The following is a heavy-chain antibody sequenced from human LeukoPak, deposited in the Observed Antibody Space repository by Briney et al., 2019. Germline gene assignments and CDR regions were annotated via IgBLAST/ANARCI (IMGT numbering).Heavy chain of an antibody. J-gene: IGHJ4*02. D-gene: IGHD3-22*01. CDR3: AKARHKYYYDSSDIDY. Sequence: GGTLRLSCAASGFTFSSYGMRWVRQAPGKGLKWVLAISGSGVGTYYADSVKGGFSISRDNSKNALYLQMTSLRAKDTAVYYCAKARHKYYYDSSDIDYWGQGTLVTVSS. CDR1: GFTFSSYG. V-gene: IGHV3-23*01. CDR2: ISGSGVGT.